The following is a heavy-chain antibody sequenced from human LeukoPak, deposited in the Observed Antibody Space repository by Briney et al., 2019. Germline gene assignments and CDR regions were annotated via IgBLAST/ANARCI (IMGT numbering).Heavy chain of an antibody. CDR3: VYVDTVMATGDY. D-gene: IGHD5-18*01. CDR2: ISSSSSTI. J-gene: IGHJ4*02. CDR1: GFTFSSYS. V-gene: IGHV3-48*01. Sequence: GGSLRLSCAASGFTFSSYSMNWVRQAPGKGLEWVSYISSSSSTIYYADSVKGRFTISRHNSKNTLYLQMNSLRPEDTAVYYCVYVDTVMATGDYWGQGTLVTVSS.